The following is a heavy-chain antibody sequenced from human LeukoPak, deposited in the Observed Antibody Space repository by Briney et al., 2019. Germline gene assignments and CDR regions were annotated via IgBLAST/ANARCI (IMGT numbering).Heavy chain of an antibody. J-gene: IGHJ3*02. D-gene: IGHD4-17*01. V-gene: IGHV1-69*13. CDR2: IIPIFGTA. CDR1: GGTFSSYA. CDR3: ARDTGDWGYGDYDYAFDI. Sequence: SVKVSCKASGGTFSSYAISWVRQAPGQGLEWMGGIIPIFGTANYAQKFQGRVTITADESTSTAYMELSSLRSEDTAVYYCARDTGDWGYGDYDYAFDIWGQGTMVTVSS.